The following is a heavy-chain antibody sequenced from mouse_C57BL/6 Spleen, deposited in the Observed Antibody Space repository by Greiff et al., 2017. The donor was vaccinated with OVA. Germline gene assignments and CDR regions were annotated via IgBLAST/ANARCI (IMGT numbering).Heavy chain of an antibody. J-gene: IGHJ4*01. Sequence: QVHVKQSGAELVKPGASVKLSCKASGYTFTEYTIHWVKQRSGQGLEWIGWFYPGSGSIKYNEKFKDKATLTADKSSSTVYMELSRLTSEDSAVYFCARHEKDYYGSKGYAMDYWGQGTSVTVSS. CDR3: ARHEKDYYGSKGYAMDY. V-gene: IGHV1-62-2*01. CDR2: FYPGSGSI. CDR1: GYTFTEYT. D-gene: IGHD1-1*01.